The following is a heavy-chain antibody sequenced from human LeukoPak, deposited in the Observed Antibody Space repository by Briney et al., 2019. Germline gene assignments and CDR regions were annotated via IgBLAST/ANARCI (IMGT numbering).Heavy chain of an antibody. CDR3: ARHYYGSGSTLDY. Sequence: SWTLSLTCTVSGGSMSSYYRSWIRQPPGKGLEWIGYIYYSGSTHYNPSLKSRVTISVDTSKNQFSLKLSSVTAADTAVYYCARHYYGSGSTLDYWGQGTLVTVSS. CDR1: GGSMSSYY. D-gene: IGHD3-10*01. CDR2: IYYSGST. V-gene: IGHV4-59*08. J-gene: IGHJ4*02.